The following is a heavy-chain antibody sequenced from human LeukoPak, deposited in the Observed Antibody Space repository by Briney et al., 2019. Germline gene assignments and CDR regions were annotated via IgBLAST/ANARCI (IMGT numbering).Heavy chain of an antibody. D-gene: IGHD6-19*01. Sequence: SETLSLTCTVSGGSISGSSYYWGWIRQPPGKGLEWIGSISYSGSTYYNPSLKSRVTTSVDTSKNQFSLNLSSVTAADTAVYYCARHDIIAVAFSYWGQGTLVTVSS. J-gene: IGHJ4*02. CDR2: ISYSGST. CDR1: GGSISGSSYY. CDR3: ARHDIIAVAFSY. V-gene: IGHV4-39*01.